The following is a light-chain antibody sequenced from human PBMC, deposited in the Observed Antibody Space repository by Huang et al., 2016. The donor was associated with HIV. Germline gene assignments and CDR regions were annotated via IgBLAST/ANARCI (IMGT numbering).Light chain of an antibody. CDR1: QNIDIY. J-gene: IGKJ2*01. Sequence: EIQMTQSPSSLSASVGDTVTITCRASQNIDIYLNLYQQRPGKAPKLLIYTASSLQTGFPSRCSGSGSGTDFTLTIDSLQPEDFATYYCLQSYSMFRTFGQGTKLDFK. CDR3: LQSYSMFRT. CDR2: TAS. V-gene: IGKV1-39*01.